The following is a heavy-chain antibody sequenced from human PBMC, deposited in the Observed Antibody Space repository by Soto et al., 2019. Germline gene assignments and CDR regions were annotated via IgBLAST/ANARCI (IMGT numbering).Heavy chain of an antibody. CDR3: ARGYMGDQRMYNPWDFWSGWVPNWFDP. Sequence: ASVKVSCKASGYTFTSYDINWVRQATGQGLEWMGWMNPNSGNTGYAQKFQGRVTMTRNTSISTAYMELSSLRSEDTAVYYCARGYMGDQRMYNPWDFWSGWVPNWFDPWGQGTLVTVSS. J-gene: IGHJ5*02. V-gene: IGHV1-8*01. CDR2: MNPNSGNT. D-gene: IGHD3-3*01. CDR1: GYTFTSYD.